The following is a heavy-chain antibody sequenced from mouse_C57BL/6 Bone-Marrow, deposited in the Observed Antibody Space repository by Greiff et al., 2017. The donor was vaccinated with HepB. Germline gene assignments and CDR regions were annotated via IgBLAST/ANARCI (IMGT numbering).Heavy chain of an antibody. D-gene: IGHD2-3*01. J-gene: IGHJ4*01. CDR2: INPRNGGT. CDR3: ARGWLPYAMDY. CDR1: GYTFTSYW. Sequence: QVQLQQPGTELVKPGASVKLSCKASGYTFTSYWIHWGNQRPGQGLEWIGNINPRNGGTDYSEKFKSKATLTVDTSSSTAYMQLSSLSSEESAAYYCARGWLPYAMDYWGQGTSVTVSA. V-gene: IGHV1-53*01.